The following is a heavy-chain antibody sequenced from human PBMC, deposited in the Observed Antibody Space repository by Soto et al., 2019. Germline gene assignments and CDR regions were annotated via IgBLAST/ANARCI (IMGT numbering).Heavy chain of an antibody. D-gene: IGHD2-2*01. J-gene: IGHJ4*02. CDR1: GFTFSIYD. V-gene: IGHV3-30*03. Sequence: GVSLRLSCAASGFTFSIYDMHWVRQAPGKGLEWVAVISYDGSNKYCRDSVKGRFTISRDNSKNTLYLQMNSLRVEDTAVYYCATGYHTRTYSDLDYWGQGTRVTVSA. CDR2: ISYDGSNK. CDR3: ATGYHTRTYSDLDY.